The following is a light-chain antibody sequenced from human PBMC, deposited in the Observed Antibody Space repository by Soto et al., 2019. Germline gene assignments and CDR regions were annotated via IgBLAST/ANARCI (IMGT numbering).Light chain of an antibody. J-gene: IGLJ1*01. CDR3: SSYTTSNTPKIV. Sequence: QSVLTQPASVSGSPGQSITISCTGTSSDVGGYNYVSWYQHHPGKAPKLMIFDVSNRPSGVSNRFSGSKSGNTASLTISGLQPEDEADYYCSSYTTSNTPKIVFGNGTKATAL. V-gene: IGLV2-14*03. CDR1: SSDVGGYNY. CDR2: DVS.